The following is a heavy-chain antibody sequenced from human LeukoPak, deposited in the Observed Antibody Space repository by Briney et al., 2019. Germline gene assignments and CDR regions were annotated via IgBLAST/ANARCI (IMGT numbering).Heavy chain of an antibody. CDR2: ISYDGSNK. CDR1: GFTFSSYG. J-gene: IGHJ6*03. CDR3: ARAAKDCSGGSCPRPTLYYYYYYMDV. Sequence: GGSLRLSCAASGFTFSSYGMHWVRQAPGKGLEWVAVISYDGSNKYYADSVKGRFTISRDNAKNSLYLQMNSLRAEDTAVYYCARAAKDCSGGSCPRPTLYYYYYYMDVWGKGTTVTVSS. D-gene: IGHD2-15*01. V-gene: IGHV3-30*03.